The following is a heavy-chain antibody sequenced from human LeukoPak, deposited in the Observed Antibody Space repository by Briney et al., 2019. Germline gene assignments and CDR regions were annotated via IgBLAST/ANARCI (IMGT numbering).Heavy chain of an antibody. CDR2: INPSGGST. CDR1: GYTFTGYY. Sequence: VASVKVSCKASGYTFTGYYMHWVRQAPGQGLEWMGIINPSGGSTSYAQKFQGRVTMTRDTSTSTVYMELSSLRSEDTAVYYCARDLPYPSGWYSGKDYWGQGTLVTVSS. D-gene: IGHD6-19*01. V-gene: IGHV1-46*01. J-gene: IGHJ4*02. CDR3: ARDLPYPSGWYSGKDY.